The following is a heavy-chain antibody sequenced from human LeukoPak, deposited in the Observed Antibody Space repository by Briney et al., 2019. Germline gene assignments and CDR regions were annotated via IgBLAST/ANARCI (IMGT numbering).Heavy chain of an antibody. CDR3: ARVHRRAYSSSSQGFDP. D-gene: IGHD6-6*01. J-gene: IGHJ5*02. CDR1: GYTFTGYY. V-gene: IGHV1-2*02. CDR2: INPNSGGT. Sequence: GASVKVSCKASGYTFTGYYMHWVRQAPGQGLEWMGWINPNSGGTNYAQKLQGRVTMTTDTSTSTAYMELRSLRSDDTAVYYCARVHRRAYSSSSQGFDPWGQGTLVTVSS.